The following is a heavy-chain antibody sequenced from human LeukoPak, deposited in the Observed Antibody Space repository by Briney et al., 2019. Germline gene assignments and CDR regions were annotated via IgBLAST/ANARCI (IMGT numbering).Heavy chain of an antibody. CDR3: ARHLYGSGSYDS. CDR1: GGSISGYY. Sequence: SETLSLTCTVSGGSISGYYWSWIRQPPGKGLEWIGYIYYSGSINYNPSLKSRVTISVDTSKNQFSLKLTSVTAADTAVYYCARHLYGSGSYDSWGQGTLVTVSS. V-gene: IGHV4-59*08. CDR2: IYYSGSI. D-gene: IGHD3-10*01. J-gene: IGHJ5*01.